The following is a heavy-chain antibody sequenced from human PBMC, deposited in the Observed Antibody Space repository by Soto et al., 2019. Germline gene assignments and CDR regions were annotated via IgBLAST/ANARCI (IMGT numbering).Heavy chain of an antibody. CDR2: ISGDNVNT. J-gene: IGHJ6*04. V-gene: IGHV1-18*01. D-gene: IGHD2-2*01. CDR1: GYNFTTYG. CDR3: AREGHQQAQETSYYFYGIDV. Sequence: GASVKVSCKASGYNFTTYGISWVRQAPRQGLEWMGWISGDNVNTKSAQKIQGRITMTTDTSAGTAYMELRSLRSDDTAVYFCAREGHQQAQETSYYFYGIDVCHTRTTGTLSS.